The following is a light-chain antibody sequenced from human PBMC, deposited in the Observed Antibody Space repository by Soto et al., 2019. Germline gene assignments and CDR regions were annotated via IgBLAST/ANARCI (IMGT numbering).Light chain of an antibody. V-gene: IGKV1-27*01. CDR3: QENTPAST. Sequence: DIQMTQSPSSLSASVGDRVTITCRASQGISNYLAWYQQKPGKVPGLLIYAASTLQTGVPSRFSGSGSGTNFTITISRLKPEDVANYYDQENTPASTFGGGTKVEI. CDR1: QGISNY. J-gene: IGKJ4*01. CDR2: AAS.